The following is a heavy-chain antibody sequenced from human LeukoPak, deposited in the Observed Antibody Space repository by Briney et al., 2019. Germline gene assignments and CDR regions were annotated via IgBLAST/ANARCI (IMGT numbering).Heavy chain of an antibody. J-gene: IGHJ4*02. CDR3: ARDAQVLLWFGEYYFDY. Sequence: ASVKVSCKASGYTFTGYYMHWVRQAPGQGLEWMGWINPNSGGTNYAQKFQGRVTMTRDTSISTAYMELSRLRSDDTAVYYCARDAQVLLWFGEYYFDYWGQGTLVTVSS. CDR1: GYTFTGYY. CDR2: INPNSGGT. V-gene: IGHV1-2*02. D-gene: IGHD3-10*01.